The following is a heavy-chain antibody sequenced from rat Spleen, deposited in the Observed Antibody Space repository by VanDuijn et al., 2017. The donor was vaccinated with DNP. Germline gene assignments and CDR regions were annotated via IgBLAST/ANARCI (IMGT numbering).Heavy chain of an antibody. D-gene: IGHD1-5*01. Sequence: EVQLVESGGGLVQPGRSLKLSCAASGFTFSAYYVAWVRQAPAKGLEWVAYIGSPAYAPYYGDSVKGRFTISRDNAKSTLYLQMNSLRSEDMATYYCARQGGTTEDYWGQGVMVTVSS. CDR2: IGSPAYAP. V-gene: IGHV5-22*01. CDR3: ARQGGTTEDY. CDR1: GFTFSAYY. J-gene: IGHJ2*01.